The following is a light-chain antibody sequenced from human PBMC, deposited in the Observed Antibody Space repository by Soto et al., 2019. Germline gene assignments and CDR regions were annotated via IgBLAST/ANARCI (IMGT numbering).Light chain of an antibody. CDR2: AAS. Sequence: AIRMTQSPSSFSASTGDRVTITCRASQGISSYLAWYQQKPGKAPKLLIYAASTLQSGVPSRFSGSGPGTDFTLTISCLQSEDFATYYCQQYYSYLGTFGGGTKVDIK. CDR1: QGISSY. J-gene: IGKJ4*01. V-gene: IGKV1-8*01. CDR3: QQYYSYLGT.